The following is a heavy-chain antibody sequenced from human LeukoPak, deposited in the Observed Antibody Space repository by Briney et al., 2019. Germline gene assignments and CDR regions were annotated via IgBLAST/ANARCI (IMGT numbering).Heavy chain of an antibody. CDR2: TYYRSKWYN. D-gene: IGHD6-19*01. CDR3: ARDEGNSGWYTFDY. V-gene: IGHV6-1*01. CDR1: GDSVSNNNGA. J-gene: IGHJ4*02. Sequence: SQTLSVTCAISGDSVSNNNGAWNWIRQSPSRGLEWLGRTYYRSKWYNDYAVSLKGRITINPDTSKNQFSLQLSPVTPEDTAVYYCARDEGNSGWYTFDYWGQGTLVTVSS.